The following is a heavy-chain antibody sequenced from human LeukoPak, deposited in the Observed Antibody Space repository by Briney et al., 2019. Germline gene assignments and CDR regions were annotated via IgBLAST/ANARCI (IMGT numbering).Heavy chain of an antibody. CDR1: GFTFSNAW. Sequence: GGSLRLSCAASGFTFSNAWMSWVRQAPGKGPEWVGRIKSKTDGGTTDYAAPVKGRFTISRDDSKNTLYLQMNSLRAEDTAVYYCLRSQPRPVGATLIDFWGQGTLVTVSS. CDR3: LRSQPRPVGATLIDF. CDR2: IKSKTDGGTT. V-gene: IGHV3-15*01. J-gene: IGHJ4*02. D-gene: IGHD1-26*01.